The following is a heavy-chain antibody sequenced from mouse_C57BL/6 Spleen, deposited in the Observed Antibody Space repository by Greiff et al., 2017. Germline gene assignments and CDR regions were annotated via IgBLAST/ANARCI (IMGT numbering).Heavy chain of an antibody. CDR1: GYSITSDY. J-gene: IGHJ1*03. CDR2: ISYSGST. Sequence: EVQLVESGPGLAKPSQTLSLTCSVTGYSITSDYWNWIRKFPGNKLEYMGYISYSGSTYYNPSLKSRLSINRDTTKTQNYLQMNSVTTEDTATYYCARFGNYGYFDVWGTGTTVTVSS. V-gene: IGHV3-8*01. D-gene: IGHD2-1*01. CDR3: ARFGNYGYFDV.